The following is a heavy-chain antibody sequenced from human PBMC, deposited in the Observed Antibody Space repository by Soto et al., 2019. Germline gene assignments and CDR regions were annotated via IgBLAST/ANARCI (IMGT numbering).Heavy chain of an antibody. CDR3: ARLSSSGWPIEY. Sequence: SETLSLTCTVSGGSISSGGYYWNWIRQHPGKGLEWIGYTYYSGNTYCNPSLNSRVTISADTSKSQFSLKLSSVTAADTAVYYCARLSSSGWPIEYWGQGTLVTVS. CDR2: TYYSGNT. J-gene: IGHJ4*02. D-gene: IGHD6-19*01. CDR1: GGSISSGGYY. V-gene: IGHV4-31*03.